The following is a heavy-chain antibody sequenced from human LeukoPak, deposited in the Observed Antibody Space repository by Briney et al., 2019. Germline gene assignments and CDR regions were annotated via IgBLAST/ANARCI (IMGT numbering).Heavy chain of an antibody. CDR1: GGSISSYY. CDR2: IYYSGST. Sequence: SETLPLTCTVSGGSISSYYWSWIRQPPGKGLEWIGYIYYSGSTNYNPSLKSRVTVSMDTSKNQFSLEMSSVTAADTAVYYCTRGWSSGGAFDIWGQGTMVTVSS. V-gene: IGHV4-59*08. D-gene: IGHD6-19*01. J-gene: IGHJ3*02. CDR3: TRGWSSGGAFDI.